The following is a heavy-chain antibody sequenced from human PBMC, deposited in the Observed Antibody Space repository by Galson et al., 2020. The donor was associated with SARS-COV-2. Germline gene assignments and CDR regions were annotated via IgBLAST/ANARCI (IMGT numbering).Heavy chain of an antibody. V-gene: IGHV3-30*02. CDR1: GFTFSSYG. D-gene: IGHD1-26*01. Sequence: GGYLRLSCAASGFTFSSYGMHWLRQAPGKGLEWVAFIRYDGSNKYYAGSVKGRFTISRDNSKNTLYLQMNSLRAEDTAVYYCAKDRRDGSYGLGYFDFWGQGTLVTVSS. CDR3: AKDRRDGSYGLGYFDF. J-gene: IGHJ4*02. CDR2: IRYDGSNK.